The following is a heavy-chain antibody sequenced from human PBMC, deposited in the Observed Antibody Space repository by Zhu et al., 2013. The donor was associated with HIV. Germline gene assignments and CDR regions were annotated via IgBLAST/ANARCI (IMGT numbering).Heavy chain of an antibody. CDR3: ARDLYSTSSRPFDI. J-gene: IGHJ3*02. CDR1: GDTLSPNY. V-gene: IGHV1-2*02. D-gene: IGHD6-6*01. Sequence: QVKLVQSGAEVKRPGASVRVSCKTFGDTLSPNYIHWMRQAPGQGLEWMGWIDPNSGVTRYGQKVQGRVTMTTDTSTSTAYMELRSLRSDDTAVYYCARDLYSTSSRPFDIWGQGTMVTVSS. CDR2: IDPNSGVT.